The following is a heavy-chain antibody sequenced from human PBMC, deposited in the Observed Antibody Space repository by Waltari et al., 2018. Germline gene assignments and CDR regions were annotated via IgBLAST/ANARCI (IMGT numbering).Heavy chain of an antibody. V-gene: IGHV3-53*02. Sequence: EVKLVETGGGLIQPGGSLRLSCAASGFTVNSNYMSWVRQAPGKGLRGVSLSYSGGSTYYADSVKGRFTTSRDNSKNTLYLQMNSLRAEDTAVYYCAREAGGYDSRGYFDYWGQGTMVTVSS. CDR3: AREAGGYDSRGYFDY. J-gene: IGHJ4*02. CDR2: SYSGGST. D-gene: IGHD3-22*01. CDR1: GFTVNSNY.